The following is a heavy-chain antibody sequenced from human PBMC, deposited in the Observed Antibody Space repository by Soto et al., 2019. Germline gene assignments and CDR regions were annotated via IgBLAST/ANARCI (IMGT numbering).Heavy chain of an antibody. CDR1: GGSISSGDYY. Sequence: SETLSLTCTVSGGSISSGDYYWSWIRQPPGKGLEWIGYIYYSGSTYYNPSLKSRVTISVDTSKNQFSLKLSSVTAADTAVYYCARDRLGVATPLTPYYYYYGMDVWGQGTTVTVSS. CDR3: ARDRLGVATPLTPYYYYYGMDV. CDR2: IYYSGST. D-gene: IGHD5-12*01. V-gene: IGHV4-30-4*01. J-gene: IGHJ6*02.